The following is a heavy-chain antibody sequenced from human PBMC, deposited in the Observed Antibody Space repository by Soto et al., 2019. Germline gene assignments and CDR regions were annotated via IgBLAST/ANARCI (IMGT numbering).Heavy chain of an antibody. CDR2: ISAYNGNT. Sequence: GASVKVSCTASGYTITSYGISWVRQAPGQGLEWMGWISAYNGNTNYAQKLQGRVTMTTDTSTSTAYMELRSLRSDDTAVYYCARTVYSYYDSSGYIIDYWGQGTLVTVSS. J-gene: IGHJ4*02. CDR3: ARTVYSYYDSSGYIIDY. V-gene: IGHV1-18*01. CDR1: GYTITSYG. D-gene: IGHD3-22*01.